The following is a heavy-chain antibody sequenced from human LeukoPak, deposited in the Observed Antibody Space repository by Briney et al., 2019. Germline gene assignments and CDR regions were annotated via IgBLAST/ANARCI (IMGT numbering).Heavy chain of an antibody. CDR1: GYSFTSQW. CDR2: IDPSDSYT. V-gene: IGHV5-10-1*01. D-gene: IGHD5-12*01. CDR3: ARLIYSGDDRNYFDY. Sequence: GESLKISCKGSGYSFTSQWISWVRQMPGKVLESMGRIDPSDSYTNFSPSFQGHVTISADKSISTAYLQWSSLKASDTAMYHCARLIYSGDDRNYFDYWGQGTLVTVSS. J-gene: IGHJ4*02.